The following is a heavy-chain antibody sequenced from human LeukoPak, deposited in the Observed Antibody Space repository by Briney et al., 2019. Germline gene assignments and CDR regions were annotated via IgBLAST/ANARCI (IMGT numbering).Heavy chain of an antibody. CDR3: ARGQAVAGTTDAFEI. CDR2: IIPIFGTT. V-gene: IGHV1-69*13. Sequence: ASVKVSCKASGGSFSSYGIIWVRQAPGQGLEWMGGIIPIFGTTKYAQKTQGRLTITADESTSTVYMELSSLRSEDTAIYYCARGQAVAGTTDAFEIWGQGTMVTVSS. D-gene: IGHD6-19*01. J-gene: IGHJ3*02. CDR1: GGSFSSYG.